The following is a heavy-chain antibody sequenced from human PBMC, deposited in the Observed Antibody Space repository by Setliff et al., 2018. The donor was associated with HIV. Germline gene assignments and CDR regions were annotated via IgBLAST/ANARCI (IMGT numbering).Heavy chain of an antibody. V-gene: IGHV3-48*04. CDR2: INYSGSTT. J-gene: IGHJ4*02. D-gene: IGHD1-26*01. Sequence: HPGGSLRLSCEVSGFTFRNYNLTWVRQAPGKGLEWVSYINYSGSTTYYADSVKGRFTISRDNAKNSVYLQMNSLRAEDTAVYYCARLAAASYSDYFDFWGQGTLVTVSS. CDR3: ARLAAASYSDYFDF. CDR1: GFTFRNYN.